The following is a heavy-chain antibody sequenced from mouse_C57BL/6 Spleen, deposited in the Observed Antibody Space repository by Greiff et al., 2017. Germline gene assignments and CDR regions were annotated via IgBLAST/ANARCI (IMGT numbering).Heavy chain of an antibody. Sequence: EVKLVESEGGLVQPGSSMKLSCTASGFTFSDYYMAWVRQVPEKGLEWVANINYDGSSTYYLDSLKSRFIISRDNAKNILYLQMSSLKSEDTATYYCARDGGGSYYFDYWGQGTTLTVSS. V-gene: IGHV5-16*01. J-gene: IGHJ2*01. CDR3: ARDGGGSYYFDY. CDR2: INYDGSST. D-gene: IGHD1-1*02. CDR1: GFTFSDYY.